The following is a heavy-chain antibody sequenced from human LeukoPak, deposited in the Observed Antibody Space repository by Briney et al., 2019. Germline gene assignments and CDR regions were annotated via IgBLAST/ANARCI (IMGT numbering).Heavy chain of an antibody. CDR1: GFTFSSYA. CDR2: ISGSGGST. J-gene: IGHJ4*02. Sequence: GGSLRLSCAASGFTFSSYAMSWVRQAPGEGLEWVSAISGSGGSTYYADSVKGRFTISRDNSKNTLYLQMNSLRAEDTAVYYCAKDWRQLVLEDDYWGQGTLVTVSS. CDR3: AKDWRQLVLEDDY. V-gene: IGHV3-23*01. D-gene: IGHD6-13*01.